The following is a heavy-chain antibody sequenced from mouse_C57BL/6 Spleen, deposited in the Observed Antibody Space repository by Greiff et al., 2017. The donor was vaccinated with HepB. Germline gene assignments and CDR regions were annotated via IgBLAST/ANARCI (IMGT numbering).Heavy chain of an antibody. CDR1: GYTFTDYE. D-gene: IGHD2-2*01. J-gene: IGHJ1*03. Sequence: QVQLQQSGAELVRPGASVTLSCKASGYTFTDYEMHWVKQTPVHGLEWIGAIDPETGGTAYNQKFKGKAILTADKSSSTAYMELRSLTSEDSAVYYCTRRGMVTTGWYFDVWGTGTTVTVSS. CDR2: IDPETGGT. V-gene: IGHV1-15*01. CDR3: TRRGMVTTGWYFDV.